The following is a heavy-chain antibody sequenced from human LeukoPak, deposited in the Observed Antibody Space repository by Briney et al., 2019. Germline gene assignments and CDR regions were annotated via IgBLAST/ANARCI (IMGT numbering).Heavy chain of an antibody. V-gene: IGHV4-4*07. Sequence: SETLSLTCTVSGGSISSYYWSWIRQPAGKGLEWIGRIYSSGSTNYNPSLKSRVTMSVDTSKNQFSLKLSSVTAVDTAVYYCAGSTVTTYQDAFDIWGQGTMVTVSS. CDR2: IYSSGST. D-gene: IGHD4-17*01. CDR3: AGSTVTTYQDAFDI. J-gene: IGHJ3*02. CDR1: GGSISSYY.